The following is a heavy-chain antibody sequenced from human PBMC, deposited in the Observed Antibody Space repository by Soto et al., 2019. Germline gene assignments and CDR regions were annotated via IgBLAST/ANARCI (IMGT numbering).Heavy chain of an antibody. CDR3: AKGAPQYYYDNSAYYSNLAS. J-gene: IGHJ4*02. CDR2: ISGSGGST. Sequence: GGSLRLSCAASGFTFHNYAMNWVRQAPGKGLEWVSGISGSGGSTYYADSVKGRFTISRDNSKNTLYLQMNSLRAEDTAVFYCAKGAPQYYYDNSAYYSNLASWGQGTLVTVSS. D-gene: IGHD3-22*01. CDR1: GFTFHNYA. V-gene: IGHV3-23*01.